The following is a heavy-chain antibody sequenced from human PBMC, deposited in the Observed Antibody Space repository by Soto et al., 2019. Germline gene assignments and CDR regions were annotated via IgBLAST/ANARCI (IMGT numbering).Heavy chain of an antibody. CDR2: INHSGST. V-gene: IGHV4-34*01. J-gene: IGHJ6*02. CDR1: GGSFSGYY. CDR3: ARAVATITGYYYYGMDV. D-gene: IGHD5-12*01. Sequence: SETLSLTCAVYGGSFSGYYWSWIRHPPGKGLEWIGEINHSGSTNYNPSLKSRVTISVDTSKNQFSLKLSSVTAADTAVYYCARAVATITGYYYYGMDVWGQGTTVTVSS.